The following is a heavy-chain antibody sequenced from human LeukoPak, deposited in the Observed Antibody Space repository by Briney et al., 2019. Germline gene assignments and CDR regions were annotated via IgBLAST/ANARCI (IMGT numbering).Heavy chain of an antibody. CDR1: GYIFSNYW. CDR3: ARSFDSGSYGY. D-gene: IGHD3-10*01. CDR2: IKPGDSDT. J-gene: IGHJ4*02. V-gene: IGHV5-51*01. Sequence: LKISCKGSGYIFSNYWIGWVRQMPGKGLEWMGIIKPGDSDTRYSPSFQGQVTISVDKSISTAYLQWSSLKASDTAMYYCARSFDSGSYGYWGQGTLVTVSS.